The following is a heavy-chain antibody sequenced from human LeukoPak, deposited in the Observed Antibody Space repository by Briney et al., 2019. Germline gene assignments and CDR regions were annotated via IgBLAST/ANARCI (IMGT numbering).Heavy chain of an antibody. V-gene: IGHV3-9*01. Sequence: GRSLRLSCAASGFTFDDYAKHWVRQAPGKGLEWVSGISWNSGSIGYADSVKGRFTISRDNAKNSLYLQMNSLRAEDTALYYCAKSVASDILTGYHDYWGQGTLVTVSS. CDR1: GFTFDDYA. CDR3: AKSVASDILTGYHDY. CDR2: ISWNSGSI. J-gene: IGHJ4*02. D-gene: IGHD3-9*01.